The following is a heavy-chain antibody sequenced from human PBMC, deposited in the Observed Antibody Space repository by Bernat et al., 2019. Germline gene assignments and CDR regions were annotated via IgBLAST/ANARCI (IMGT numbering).Heavy chain of an antibody. CDR3: ARHSSLVVASTNWFDP. D-gene: IGHD2-15*01. Sequence: QLQLQESGPGLVEPSETLSLTCTVSGGPISSYSYYWAWMRQPPGKGLEWIGSVYYSGSTYYNPSLKSRVTISVDTPETPFSLKLRSGTATDTAVYYCARHSSLVVASTNWFDPWGQGTLVTVSS. CDR1: GGPISSYSYY. CDR2: VYYSGST. V-gene: IGHV4-39*01. J-gene: IGHJ5*02.